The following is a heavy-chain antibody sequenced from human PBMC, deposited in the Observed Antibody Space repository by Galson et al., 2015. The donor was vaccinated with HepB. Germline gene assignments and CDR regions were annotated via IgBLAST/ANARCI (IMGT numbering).Heavy chain of an antibody. CDR3: AREAAAGTYYYYYGMDV. CDR2: INPSGGST. Sequence: SVKVSCKASGYTFTSYYMHWVRQAPGQGLEWMGIINPSGGSTSYAQKLQGRVTMTRDTSTSTVYMEPSSLRSEDTAVYYCAREAAAGTYYYYYGMDVWGQGTTVTVSS. CDR1: GYTFTSYY. J-gene: IGHJ6*02. V-gene: IGHV1-46*04. D-gene: IGHD6-13*01.